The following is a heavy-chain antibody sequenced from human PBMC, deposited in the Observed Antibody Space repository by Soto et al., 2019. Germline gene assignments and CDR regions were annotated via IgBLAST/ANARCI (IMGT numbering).Heavy chain of an antibody. V-gene: IGHV1-69*01. D-gene: IGHD2-15*01. J-gene: IGHJ6*02. CDR2: IIPIFGTA. CDR1: GGTFSSYA. Sequence: QVQLVQSGAEVKKPGSSVKVSCKASGGTFSSYAISWVRQAPGQGLEWMGGIIPIFGTANYAHKFQGRVTITADESTSTAYMELSSLRSEDTAVYYCAEAHCSGGSCYSGLKYYYYGMDVWGQGTTVTVSS. CDR3: AEAHCSGGSCYSGLKYYYYGMDV.